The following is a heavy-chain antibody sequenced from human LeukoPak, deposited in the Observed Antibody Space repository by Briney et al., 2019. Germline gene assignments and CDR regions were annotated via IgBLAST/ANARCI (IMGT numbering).Heavy chain of an antibody. V-gene: IGHV1-2*06. CDR3: ARQTTVTTEGYYYGMDV. D-gene: IGHD4-17*01. CDR2: INPNSGGT. Sequence: ASVKVSCKASGYTFTDYYMHWVRQAPGQGLEWMGRINPNSGGTNYAQKFQGRVTMTRDTSISTAYMELSRLRSDDTAVYYCARQTTVTTEGYYYGMDVWGQGTTVTVSS. CDR1: GYTFTDYY. J-gene: IGHJ6*02.